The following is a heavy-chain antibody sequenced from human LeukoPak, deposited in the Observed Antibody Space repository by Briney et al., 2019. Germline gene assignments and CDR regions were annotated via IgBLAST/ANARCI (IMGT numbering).Heavy chain of an antibody. CDR3: ARDWGHAAQRGYYFEN. D-gene: IGHD6-6*01. Sequence: GGSLGLSCAASGFTFSSYGMHWVRQAPGKGLEWVAVISYDDSNKYYPDSVKGRFTISRDNSKNTLYLQMNSLRAEDTAVYYCARDWGHAAQRGYYFENWGQGTLVTVSS. V-gene: IGHV3-30*03. CDR1: GFTFSSYG. J-gene: IGHJ4*02. CDR2: ISYDDSNK.